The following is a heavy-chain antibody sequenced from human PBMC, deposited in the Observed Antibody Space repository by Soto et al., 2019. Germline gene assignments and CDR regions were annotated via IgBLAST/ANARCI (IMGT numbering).Heavy chain of an antibody. Sequence: SETLSLTCTVSGGSFKSGSYSWSWIQQPPGKGLEWIGYVYHTGRTSYNPSLKSRVSISVDTSKNQFSLNLDSVTAADTAVYFCARDFAYFDSWGQGTLVTVSS. CDR1: GGSFKSGSYS. V-gene: IGHV4-61*01. CDR2: VYHTGRT. J-gene: IGHJ4*02. D-gene: IGHD3-3*01. CDR3: ARDFAYFDS.